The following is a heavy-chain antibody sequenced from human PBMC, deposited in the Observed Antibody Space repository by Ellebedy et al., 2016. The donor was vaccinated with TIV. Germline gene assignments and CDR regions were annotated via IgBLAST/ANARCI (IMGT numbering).Heavy chain of an antibody. V-gene: IGHV3-33*01. CDR1: GFSFTNSW. CDR3: ARDRHYFGSDRYYATPFSY. CDR2: IWYDGSEK. J-gene: IGHJ4*02. D-gene: IGHD3-10*01. Sequence: GESLKISCEASGFSFTNSWIGWVRQLPGKGLEWVAIIWYDGSEKFYADSVKGRFNISRDNSNNMVYLQMNSQRAEDTAVYYCARDRHYFGSDRYYATPFSYWGQGTLVTVSP.